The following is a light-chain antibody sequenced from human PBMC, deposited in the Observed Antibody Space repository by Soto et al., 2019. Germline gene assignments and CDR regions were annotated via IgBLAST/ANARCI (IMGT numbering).Light chain of an antibody. CDR2: EGS. V-gene: IGLV2-23*01. J-gene: IGLJ3*02. CDR1: SSDVGSYNL. CDR3: CSYAGSSTWV. Sequence: QSALTQPASVSGSPEQSITISCTGTSSDVGSYNLVSWYQQHPGKAPKLMIYEGSKRPSGVSNRFSGSKSGNPASLTISGLQAEDEADYHCCSYAGSSTWVFGGGTKLTVL.